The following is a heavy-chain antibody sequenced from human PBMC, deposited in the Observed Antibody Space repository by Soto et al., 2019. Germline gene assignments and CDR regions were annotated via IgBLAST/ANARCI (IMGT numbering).Heavy chain of an antibody. V-gene: IGHV3-23*01. D-gene: IGHD3-10*01. CDR3: AKPSYGSPYYYGMDV. CDR1: GFTFNTYA. J-gene: IGHJ6*02. CDR2: LSGSGGVT. Sequence: SLRLSCAASGFTFNTYAMSWVRQAPGKGLEWVSGLSGSGGVTDYADSVKGRFTISRDNSRNTLYLQMNSVRVEDTAVYYCAKPSYGSPYYYGMDVWGQGTTVTVSS.